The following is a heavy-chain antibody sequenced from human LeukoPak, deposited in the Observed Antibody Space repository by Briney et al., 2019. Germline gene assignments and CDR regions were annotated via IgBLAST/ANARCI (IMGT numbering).Heavy chain of an antibody. D-gene: IGHD6-13*01. Sequence: PGGSLRLSCAASAFTFSSYGMHWVRQAPGKGLEWVAVISYDGSDTYYADSVKGRFTISRDNSKNTLYLQMNSLRAEDTAVYYCARAPGYSSLWYGEYWGQGTLVTVSS. V-gene: IGHV3-30-3*01. CDR3: ARAPGYSSLWYGEY. J-gene: IGHJ4*02. CDR1: AFTFSSYG. CDR2: ISYDGSDT.